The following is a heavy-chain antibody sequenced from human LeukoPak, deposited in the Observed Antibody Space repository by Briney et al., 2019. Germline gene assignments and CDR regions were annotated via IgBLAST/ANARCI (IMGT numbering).Heavy chain of an antibody. J-gene: IGHJ6*03. Sequence: ASVKVSCKASGYTFTSYGISWVRQAPGQGLEWMGWISAYNGNTNYARKLQGRVTMTTDTSTSTAYMELRSLRSDDTAVYYCARVRFLEWVYYYYMDVWGKGTTVTVSS. CDR1: GYTFTSYG. D-gene: IGHD3-3*01. V-gene: IGHV1-18*01. CDR2: ISAYNGNT. CDR3: ARVRFLEWVYYYYMDV.